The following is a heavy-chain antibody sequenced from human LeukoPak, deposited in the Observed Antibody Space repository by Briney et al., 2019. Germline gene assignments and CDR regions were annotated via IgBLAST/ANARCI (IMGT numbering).Heavy chain of an antibody. Sequence: GGSLRLSCAASGFTFSRSDLNWVRQAPGKGLQWVSSIRSSVDAKEYAGSVKGRFTISRDNYKSILYLQMNSLRAEDTAVYYCAKCGYYSENSGWCYAFTIWGRGTVVTVSS. CDR1: GFTFSRSD. CDR2: IRSSVDAK. V-gene: IGHV3-23*01. CDR3: AKCGYYSENSGWCYAFTI. D-gene: IGHD3-22*01. J-gene: IGHJ3*02.